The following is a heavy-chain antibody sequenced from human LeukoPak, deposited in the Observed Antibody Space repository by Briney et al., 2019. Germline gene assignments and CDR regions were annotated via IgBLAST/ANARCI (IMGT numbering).Heavy chain of an antibody. D-gene: IGHD4-11*01. CDR2: IYYSGST. J-gene: IGHJ6*03. CDR3: ARGHSIEPYYYYYYMDV. V-gene: IGHV4-39*07. Sequence: SETLSLTCTVSGGYISSSSYYWGWIRQPPGKGLEWIGSIYYSGSTYYNPSLKSRVTISVDTSKNQFSLKLRSVTAADTAVYYCARGHSIEPYYYYYYMDVWGKGTTVTVSS. CDR1: GGYISSSSYY.